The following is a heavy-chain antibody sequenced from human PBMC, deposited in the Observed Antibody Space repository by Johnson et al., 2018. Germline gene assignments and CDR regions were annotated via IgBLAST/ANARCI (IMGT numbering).Heavy chain of an antibody. D-gene: IGHD2-21*02. V-gene: IGHV3-30*04. Sequence: QVQLVESGGGVVQPGRSLRLSCAASGFTFNSYAMHWVRQAPGKGLEWVAVTSYDGTDKDYADSVNGRFTISRDNSENTLYLQMNSLRAEDTAVYYCATEPCGGDCYLEYLHHWGQGTLVTVSS. CDR1: GFTFNSYA. J-gene: IGHJ1*01. CDR3: ATEPCGGDCYLEYLHH. CDR2: TSYDGTDK.